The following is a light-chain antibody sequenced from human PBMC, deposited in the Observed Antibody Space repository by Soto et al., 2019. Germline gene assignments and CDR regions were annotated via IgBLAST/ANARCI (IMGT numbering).Light chain of an antibody. CDR3: QRYGTSPPYI. Sequence: EIVLTQSPGTLSLSPGEWATLSCRASQSVSSVDVAWYQQKPGQAPRLLIYGASSRATGIPDRFSSSGSGTDFTLTITRVEPEDFAVYFCQRYGTSPPYIFGQGTKLEI. CDR2: GAS. J-gene: IGKJ2*01. V-gene: IGKV3-20*01. CDR1: QSVSSVD.